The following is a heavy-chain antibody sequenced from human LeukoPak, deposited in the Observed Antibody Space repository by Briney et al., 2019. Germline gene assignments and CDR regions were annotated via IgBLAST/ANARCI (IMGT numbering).Heavy chain of an antibody. CDR1: GYIFTAYW. CDR3: ARTSVLDC. V-gene: IGHV5-51*01. Sequence: GESLQISCQGSGYIFTAYWIAWVRQLPGKGLEWMGTIFPGDSDTKYSPSFQGQVTISADKSISTAYLQWSSLKASDTAMYYCARTSVLDCWGQGTLVTVSS. J-gene: IGHJ4*02. CDR2: IFPGDSDT.